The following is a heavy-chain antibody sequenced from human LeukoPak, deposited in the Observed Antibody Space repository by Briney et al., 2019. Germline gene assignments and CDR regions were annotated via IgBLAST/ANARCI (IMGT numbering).Heavy chain of an antibody. CDR1: GGSVSSGSYY. Sequence: PSETLSLTCTVSGGSVSSGSYYWSWIRQPPGKGLEWIGHIYYSGSTDYNPSLRSRVTISVDTSKNQFSLRLSSVTAADTAVYYCARDRSDGSGYYGYYFDYWGQGTLVSVSS. D-gene: IGHD3-22*01. J-gene: IGHJ4*02. CDR3: ARDRSDGSGYYGYYFDY. CDR2: IYYSGST. V-gene: IGHV4-61*01.